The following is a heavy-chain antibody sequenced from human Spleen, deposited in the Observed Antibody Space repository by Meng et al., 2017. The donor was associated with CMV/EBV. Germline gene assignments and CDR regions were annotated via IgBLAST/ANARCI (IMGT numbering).Heavy chain of an antibody. J-gene: IGHJ5*01. CDR2: ISGSGGST. V-gene: IGHV3-23*01. CDR3: AKPFRYSDTTSWFLIFDS. CDR1: GFTFNSYS. Sequence: GESLKISCAASGFTFNSYSMHWVRQAPGKGLEWVSAISGSGGSTYYADSVKGRFTISRDNSKNTLYLQMNSLRAEDTAVYYCAKPFRYSDTTSWFLIFDSWGQGTLVTVSS. D-gene: IGHD3-9*01.